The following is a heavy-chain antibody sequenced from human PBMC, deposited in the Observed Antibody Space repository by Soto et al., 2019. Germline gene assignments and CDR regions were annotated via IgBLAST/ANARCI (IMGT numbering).Heavy chain of an antibody. CDR1: GYAFTSYG. Sequence: QVQLVQSGAEVKKPGASVKVSCKATGYAFTSYGIYWVRQVPGQGLEWMGWISGYNGDTNYAQNLQGRVTVTTDTSTNTAYMELRSLRSDDTAVYYCARSSRLFTGSSPVDYWGQGTLVSVSS. J-gene: IGHJ4*02. CDR2: ISGYNGDT. D-gene: IGHD6-6*01. CDR3: ARSSRLFTGSSPVDY. V-gene: IGHV1-18*01.